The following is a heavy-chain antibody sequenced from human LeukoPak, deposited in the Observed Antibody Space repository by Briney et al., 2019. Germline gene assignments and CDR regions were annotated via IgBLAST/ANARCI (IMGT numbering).Heavy chain of an antibody. CDR3: ARGTYYFDTSGFTVYYMDV. V-gene: IGHV4-31*03. CDR1: GGSISSGGYY. Sequence: PSQTLSLTCTVSGGSISSGGYYWSWIRQHPGEGLEWIGYIYYSGSTYYNPSLKSRVTTSVDTSKNQFSLKLSSVTAADTAVYYCARGTYYFDTSGFTVYYMDVWGKGTTVTVSS. J-gene: IGHJ6*03. CDR2: IYYSGST. D-gene: IGHD3-22*01.